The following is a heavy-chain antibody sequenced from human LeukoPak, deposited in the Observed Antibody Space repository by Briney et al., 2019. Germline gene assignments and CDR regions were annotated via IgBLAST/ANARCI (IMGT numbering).Heavy chain of an antibody. J-gene: IGHJ6*03. CDR2: ISTSGNT. CDR3: ARAVGSGSFQTYYYYMDV. Sequence: SETLSLTCTVSGGSINVFYWSWIRQPAGKGLQWIGRISTSGNTDYNPSLKSRVTMSVDTSKNQFSLKLSSVTAADTAVYYCARAVGSGSFQTYYYYMDVWGKGTTVTISS. V-gene: IGHV4-4*07. D-gene: IGHD3-10*01. CDR1: GGSINVFY.